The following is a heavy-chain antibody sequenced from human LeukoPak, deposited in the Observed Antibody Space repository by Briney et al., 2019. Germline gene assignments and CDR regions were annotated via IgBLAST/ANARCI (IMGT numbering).Heavy chain of an antibody. CDR2: ISAYNGNT. Sequence: ASVKVSCTASGYTFTSYGISWARQAPGQGLEWMGWISAYNGNTNYAQKLQGRVTMTTDTSTSTAYMELRSLRSDDTAVYYCARDIVVVPAAIYYYYYGMDVWGKGTTVTVSS. J-gene: IGHJ6*04. D-gene: IGHD2-2*01. V-gene: IGHV1-18*04. CDR3: ARDIVVVPAAIYYYYYGMDV. CDR1: GYTFTSYG.